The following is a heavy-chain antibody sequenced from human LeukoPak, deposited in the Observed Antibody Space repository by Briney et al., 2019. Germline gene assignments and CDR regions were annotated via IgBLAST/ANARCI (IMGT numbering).Heavy chain of an antibody. D-gene: IGHD3-9*01. Sequence: SETLSLTCTVSGGSISSYYWSWIRQPPGKGLEWIGYIYYSGSTNYNPSLKSRVTISVDTSKNQFSLKLSSMTAADTAVYYCARSLTGYPNMGYWGQGTLVTVSS. CDR1: GGSISSYY. J-gene: IGHJ4*02. CDR2: IYYSGST. CDR3: ARSLTGYPNMGY. V-gene: IGHV4-59*01.